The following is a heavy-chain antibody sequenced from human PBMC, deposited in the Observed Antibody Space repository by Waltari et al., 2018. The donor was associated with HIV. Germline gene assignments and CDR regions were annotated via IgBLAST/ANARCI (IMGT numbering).Heavy chain of an antibody. CDR2: IYTSGST. Sequence: QVKLQESGPGLVKPSETLSLPCSVSGGSIRSSSWRWIRQPAGKGLEWIGLIYTSGSTNYNPSLKSRVTMSVDTSKKQFSLKLSSVTAADTAVYYCARDPIAAAGRNYYGMDVWGQGTTVTVSS. CDR3: ARDPIAAAGRNYYGMDV. V-gene: IGHV4-4*07. J-gene: IGHJ6*02. D-gene: IGHD6-13*01. CDR1: GGSIRSSS.